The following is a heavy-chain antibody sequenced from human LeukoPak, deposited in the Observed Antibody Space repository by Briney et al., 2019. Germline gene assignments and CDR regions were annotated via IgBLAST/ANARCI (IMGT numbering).Heavy chain of an antibody. D-gene: IGHD3-22*01. CDR3: ARDSNPQSSGYYFDAFDM. CDR2: IKRDGTNK. J-gene: IGHJ3*02. Sequence: GGSLRLSCAASGFTFSNYWMTWVRQAPGKGLEWVANIKRDGTNKYYVDSVEGRFIISRDNTKNSLYLQMNSLRAEDTAVYYCARDSNPQSSGYYFDAFDMWGQGTMVTVSS. CDR1: GFTFSNYW. V-gene: IGHV3-7*01.